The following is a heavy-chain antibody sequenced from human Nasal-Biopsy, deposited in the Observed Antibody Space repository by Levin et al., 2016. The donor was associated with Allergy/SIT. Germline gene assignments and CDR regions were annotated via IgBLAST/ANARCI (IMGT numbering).Heavy chain of an antibody. J-gene: IGHJ6*02. CDR1: GFSFSEYS. CDR2: ISSSSHYI. Sequence: GESLKISCAVSGFSFSEYSMNWVRQAPGKGLQWVSFISSSSHYIYYADSLKGRFTISRDNAKNSLYLEMNSLRAEDTAVYYCARDYDESSPWYYGMDVWGQGTTVTVSS. D-gene: IGHD3-22*01. CDR3: ARDYDESSPWYYGMDV. V-gene: IGHV3-21*01.